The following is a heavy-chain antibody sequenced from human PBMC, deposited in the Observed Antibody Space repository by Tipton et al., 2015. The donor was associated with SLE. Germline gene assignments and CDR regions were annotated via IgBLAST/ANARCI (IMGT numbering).Heavy chain of an antibody. CDR2: MHTSGST. CDR1: GESISRYY. Sequence: LRLSCTVSGESISRYYWSWIRQSAGKGLEWIGRMHTSGSTNDNPSLKSRVTMSVDTFKNQFSLKVSSVTTADTAVYYGARSESYYSALTYWGQGTLVTVSS. CDR3: ARSESYYSALTY. V-gene: IGHV4-4*07. D-gene: IGHD1-26*01. J-gene: IGHJ4*02.